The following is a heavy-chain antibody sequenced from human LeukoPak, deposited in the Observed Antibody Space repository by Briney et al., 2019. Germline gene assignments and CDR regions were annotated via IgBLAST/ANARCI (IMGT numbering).Heavy chain of an antibody. J-gene: IGHJ4*02. Sequence: SETLSLTCAVYGGSFSGYYWSWIRQPPGKGLEWIGEINHSGSTNYNPSLKSRVTISVDTSKNQFSLKLSSVTAADTAVYYCASTREGSGTKRIPYYYGSGSYYFDYWGQGTLVTVSS. CDR2: INHSGST. CDR1: GGSFSGYY. V-gene: IGHV4-34*01. D-gene: IGHD3-10*01. CDR3: ASTREGSGTKRIPYYYGSGSYYFDY.